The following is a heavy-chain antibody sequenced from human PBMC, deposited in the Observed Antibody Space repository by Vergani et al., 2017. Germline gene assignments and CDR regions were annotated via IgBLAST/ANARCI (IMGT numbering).Heavy chain of an antibody. CDR3: ATKCCTPGCQIGYFRE. Sequence: QVHLVESGGGVVQPGRSLRLSCVVSGFTSSYYGMHWVRQAPGKGLEWVAVISYDGTQKYYADSVKGRFTISRDNSKSTLYLQMNSLRTEDTAVYYCATKCCTPGCQIGYFREWGQGTLVTVSS. V-gene: IGHV3-30*03. CDR2: ISYDGTQK. J-gene: IGHJ1*01. D-gene: IGHD1-1*01. CDR1: GFTSSYYG.